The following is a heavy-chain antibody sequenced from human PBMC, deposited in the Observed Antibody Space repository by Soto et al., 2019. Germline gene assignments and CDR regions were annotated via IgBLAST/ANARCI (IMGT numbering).Heavy chain of an antibody. CDR1: GFTFSSYA. Sequence: GGSLRLSCAASGFTFSSYAMSWVRQAPGKGLEWVSAISGSGGSTYYADSVKGRFTISRDNSKNTLYLQMNSLRAEDTAVYYCAKDSTIEDFWSGYPQGFDIWGQGTMVTVSS. CDR3: AKDSTIEDFWSGYPQGFDI. V-gene: IGHV3-23*01. J-gene: IGHJ3*02. CDR2: ISGSGGST. D-gene: IGHD3-3*01.